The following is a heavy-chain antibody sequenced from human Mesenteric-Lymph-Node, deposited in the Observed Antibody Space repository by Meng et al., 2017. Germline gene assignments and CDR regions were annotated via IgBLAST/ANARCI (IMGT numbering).Heavy chain of an antibody. Sequence: GPRPGSGRGRGRPRGTRPLPCPASVGSISSSTWLCWVRHPPGKGLEWIREINHSGSTNYNPSLKSRVTISVATSKNQFSLKLSSVTAADTAVYYCARAHSSSWYLGWFDPWGQGTLVTVSS. CDR3: ARAHSSSWYLGWFDP. CDR1: VGSISSSTW. J-gene: IGHJ5*02. CDR2: INHSGST. V-gene: IGHV4-4*03. D-gene: IGHD6-13*01.